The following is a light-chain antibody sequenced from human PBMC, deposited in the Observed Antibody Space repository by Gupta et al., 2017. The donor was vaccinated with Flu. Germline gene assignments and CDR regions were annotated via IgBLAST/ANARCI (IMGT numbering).Light chain of an antibody. V-gene: IGLV2-14*01. CDR3: SSYTSSSVV. CDR1: SSDVGGYNY. CDR2: EVS. J-gene: IGLJ2*01. Sequence: QSALTQPASVSGSPGQSSTMSCTGTSSDVGGYNYVSWYQQHPGKAPKLMIYEVSNRPSGVSNRFSGSKSGNTASLTISGLQAEDEADYYCSSYTSSSVVFGGGTKLTVL.